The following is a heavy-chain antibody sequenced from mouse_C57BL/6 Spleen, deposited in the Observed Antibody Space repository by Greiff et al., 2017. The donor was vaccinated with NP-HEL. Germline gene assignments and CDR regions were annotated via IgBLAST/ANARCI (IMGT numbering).Heavy chain of an antibody. V-gene: IGHV1-19*01. CDR1: GYTFTDYY. CDR2: INPYNGGT. Sequence: VQLQQSGPVLVKPGASVKMSCKASGYTFTDYYMNWVKQSHGKSLEWIGVINPYNGGTSYNQKFKGKATLTVDKSSSTAYMELNSLTSEDSAVYYCARSGGTVVATRYAMDYWGQGTSVTVSS. D-gene: IGHD1-1*01. CDR3: ARSGGTVVATRYAMDY. J-gene: IGHJ4*01.